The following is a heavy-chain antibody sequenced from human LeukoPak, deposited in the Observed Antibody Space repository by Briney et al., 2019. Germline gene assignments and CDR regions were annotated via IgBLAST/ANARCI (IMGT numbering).Heavy chain of an antibody. CDR1: GFTFSSYS. D-gene: IGHD3-22*01. CDR3: AKDQRPGYYDSSGYYY. J-gene: IGHJ4*02. CDR2: ISSSSSYI. V-gene: IGHV3-21*04. Sequence: GGSLRLSCAASGFTFSSYSMNWVRQAPGKGLEWVSSISSSSSYIYYADSVKGRFTISRDNAKNSLYLQMNSLRAEDTAVYYCAKDQRPGYYDSSGYYYWGQGTLVTVSS.